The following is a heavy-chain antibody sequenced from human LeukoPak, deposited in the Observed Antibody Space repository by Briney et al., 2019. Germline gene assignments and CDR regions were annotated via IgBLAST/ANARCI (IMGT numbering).Heavy chain of an antibody. J-gene: IGHJ4*02. V-gene: IGHV3-11*01. CDR1: GFTFSDYY. CDR2: ISSSGSTI. Sequence: PGGSLRLSCAASGFTFSDYYMSWIRQAPGKGLEWVSYISSSGSTIYYADSVKGRFTISRGNAKNSLYLQMNSLRAEDTAVYYCARDYIVATFNDYWGQGTLVTVSS. CDR3: ARDYIVATFNDY. D-gene: IGHD5-12*01.